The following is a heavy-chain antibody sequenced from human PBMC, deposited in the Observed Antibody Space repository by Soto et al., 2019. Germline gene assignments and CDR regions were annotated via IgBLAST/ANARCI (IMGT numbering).Heavy chain of an antibody. Sequence: EVQLVESGGGLVKPGGSLRLSCAASGITFTNVWMTWVRQAPGKGLEWVGRIKSKTDGGTTEYTAPVKGRFTISRDDSNKTLHLQMNSLKTEDTAVYFCTTYSSGWYWGQGTLVTVSS. CDR1: GITFTNVW. V-gene: IGHV3-15*01. J-gene: IGHJ4*02. CDR2: IKSKTDGGTT. D-gene: IGHD6-19*01. CDR3: TTYSSGWY.